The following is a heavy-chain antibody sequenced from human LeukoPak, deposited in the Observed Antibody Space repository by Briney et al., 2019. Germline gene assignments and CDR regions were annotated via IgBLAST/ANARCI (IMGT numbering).Heavy chain of an antibody. CDR3: ATDPRSVSSGYAN. J-gene: IGHJ4*02. CDR2: FDPEDGET. D-gene: IGHD3-22*01. V-gene: IGHV1-24*01. CDR1: GYTLTELS. Sequence: AXVKVSCKVPGYTLTELSMHWVRQAPGKGVEWMGGFDPEDGETIYAQKFQGRVTMTEDTSTDTAYMELSSLRSEDTAVYYCATDPRSVSSGYANWGQGTLVTVSS.